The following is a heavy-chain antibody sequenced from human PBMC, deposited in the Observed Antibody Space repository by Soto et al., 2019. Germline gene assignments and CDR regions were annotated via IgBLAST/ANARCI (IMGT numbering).Heavy chain of an antibody. CDR3: TRSGGSYSFSY. D-gene: IGHD1-26*01. V-gene: IGHV3-73*02. Sequence: EVQLVEAWGGLVQPGESLKLSCAASGFTLSGSAVHWVRQASGKGLEWVGRIRSKTHSYATEYIASVKGRFTMSRDDSNNTAYLQMNGLKTDDTAVYYCTRSGGSYSFSYCGQVTLVTVSS. CDR2: IRSKTHSYAT. J-gene: IGHJ4*02. CDR1: GFTLSGSA.